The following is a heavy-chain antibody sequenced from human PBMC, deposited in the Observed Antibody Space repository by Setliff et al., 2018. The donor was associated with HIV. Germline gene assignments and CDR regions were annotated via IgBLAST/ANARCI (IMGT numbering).Heavy chain of an antibody. CDR1: DGSISTGSYY. D-gene: IGHD2-21*01. Sequence: PSETLSLTCTVADGSISTGSYYWSWVRQPAGRGLEWIGRIYTSGSTNYNPSLKSRVTMSVDTSKNQFSLNLTSVTAADTALYYCATTGQGRAYFDFWGQGSLVTVSS. V-gene: IGHV4-61*02. CDR3: ATTGQGRAYFDF. J-gene: IGHJ4*02. CDR2: IYTSGST.